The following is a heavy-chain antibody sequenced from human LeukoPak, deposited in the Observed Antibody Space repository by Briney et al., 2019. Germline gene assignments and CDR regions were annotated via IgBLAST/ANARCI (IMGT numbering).Heavy chain of an antibody. CDR2: VNPDSGDS. Sequence: GASVKVSCKASGYTFTGYYIHWVRQAPGQGLEWMAFVNPDSGDSYSAPKFQGRVTMTRDTSISTASKELNWLTSDDTAVYYCATGVASAFTYWGQGTLVTVSS. CDR1: GYTFTGYY. J-gene: IGHJ4*02. CDR3: ATGVASAFTY. V-gene: IGHV1-2*02. D-gene: IGHD3-3*01.